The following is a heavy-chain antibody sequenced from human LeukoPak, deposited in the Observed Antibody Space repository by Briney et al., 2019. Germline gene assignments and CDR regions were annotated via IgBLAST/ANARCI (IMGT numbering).Heavy chain of an antibody. CDR3: AREGYSSGNIDY. V-gene: IGHV3-7*01. D-gene: IGHD6-19*01. CDR2: IKQDGSEK. CDR1: GFTFGDYA. J-gene: IGHJ4*02. Sequence: GGSLRLSCTASGFTFGDYAMSWVRQAPGKGLEWVAIIKQDGSEKYYVDSVKGRFTISRDNAKNSLYLQMNSLRAEDTAVYYCAREGYSSGNIDYWGQGTLVTVSS.